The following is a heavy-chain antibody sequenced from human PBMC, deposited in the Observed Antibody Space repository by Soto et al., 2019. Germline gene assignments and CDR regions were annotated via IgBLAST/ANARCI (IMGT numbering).Heavy chain of an antibody. J-gene: IGHJ5*02. Sequence: QVQLQQWGAGLLKPSETLSLTCAVYGGSFSGYYWSWIRQPPGKGLEWIGEINHSGSTNYNPSLKSRVTISVDTSKNQFSLKLSSVTAADTAVYYCARRGPPRDIVVVPAAKGAWFDPWGQGTLVTVSS. V-gene: IGHV4-34*01. CDR3: ARRGPPRDIVVVPAAKGAWFDP. CDR1: GGSFSGYY. D-gene: IGHD2-2*01. CDR2: INHSGST.